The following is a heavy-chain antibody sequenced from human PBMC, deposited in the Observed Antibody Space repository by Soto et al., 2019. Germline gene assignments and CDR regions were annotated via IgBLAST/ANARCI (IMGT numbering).Heavy chain of an antibody. D-gene: IGHD6-19*01. CDR3: ARVAVAGTRYDY. V-gene: IGHV4-34*01. CDR2: INHSGST. CDR1: GGSFSGYY. J-gene: IGHJ4*02. Sequence: PSETLSLTCAVYGGSFSGYYWSWIRQPPGKGLEWIGEINHSGSTNYNPSLKSRVTISVDKSKNQFSLKLSSVTAADTAVYYCARVAVAGTRYDYWGQGTLVTVSS.